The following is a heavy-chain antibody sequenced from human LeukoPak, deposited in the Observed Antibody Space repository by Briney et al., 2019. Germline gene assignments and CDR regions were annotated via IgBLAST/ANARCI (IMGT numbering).Heavy chain of an antibody. J-gene: IGHJ4*02. CDR1: GGSISSGGYY. D-gene: IGHD5-24*01. CDR2: IYYSGST. CDR3: ARDRGDGHNYLDY. V-gene: IGHV4-31*03. Sequence: SETLSLTCTVSGGSISSGGYYWSWIRQHPGKGLEWIGYIYYSGSTYYNPSLKSRVTISVDTSKNQFSLKLSSVTAADTAVYYCARDRGDGHNYLDYWGQGTLVTVSS.